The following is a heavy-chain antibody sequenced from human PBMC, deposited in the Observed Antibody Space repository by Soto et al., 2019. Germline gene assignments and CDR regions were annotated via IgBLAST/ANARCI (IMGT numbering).Heavy chain of an antibody. CDR3: ASASQGGYALH. CDR2: IIPIFGTS. D-gene: IGHD5-12*01. J-gene: IGHJ4*01. CDR1: GGSFKNYA. V-gene: IGHV1-69*13. Sequence: ASVKVSCKASGGSFKNYAIDWVRQAPGQGLEWMGRIIPIFGTSDYARKFRDRVTITADESSTTVFMDLNSLTYDDTALYFCASASQGGYALHWGHGTLVTVSS.